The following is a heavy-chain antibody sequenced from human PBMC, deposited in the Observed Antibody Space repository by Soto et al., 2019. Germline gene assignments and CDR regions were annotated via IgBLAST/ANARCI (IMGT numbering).Heavy chain of an antibody. D-gene: IGHD1-20*01. J-gene: IGHJ6*02. V-gene: IGHV1-8*01. CDR1: GYTFTSFD. CDR2: MSPNSGGT. CDR3: ARGITAGMDI. Sequence: QVQLVQSGAEVRQPGASVKVSCKASGYTFTSFDINWVRQAAGRGPEWLGWMSPNSGGTGYAQQFEGRVAMTRDTSITTAYMELSSLTSEDTAVYYCARGITAGMDIWGQGTAVTVSS.